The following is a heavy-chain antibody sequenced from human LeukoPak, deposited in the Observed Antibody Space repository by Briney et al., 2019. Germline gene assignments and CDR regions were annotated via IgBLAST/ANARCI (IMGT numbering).Heavy chain of an antibody. V-gene: IGHV4-59*08. Sequence: PSETLSLTCTVSGGSVCSYYWSWIREPPGKGVEWIGYTFYSGSTIYNPSLKSRITISVDTSKNQFSLRLSSVTAADTAVYYCARRGYTTNGGHWFDPWGQGTLVTVSS. CDR1: GGSVCSYY. J-gene: IGHJ5*02. CDR2: TFYSGST. D-gene: IGHD5-12*01. CDR3: ARRGYTTNGGHWFDP.